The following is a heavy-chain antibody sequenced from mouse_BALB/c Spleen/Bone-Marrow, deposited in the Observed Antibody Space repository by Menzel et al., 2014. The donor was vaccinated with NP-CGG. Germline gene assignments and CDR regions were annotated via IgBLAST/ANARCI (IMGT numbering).Heavy chain of an antibody. V-gene: IGHV3-6*02. D-gene: IGHD1-1*01. J-gene: IGHJ2*01. Sequence: EVKLMESGPGLVKPSQPLSLTCSVTGYSITSGYYWNWIRQFPGNRLEWMGYITYDGSSNYNPSLKNRISITRDTSENQFFLKLNSVTTEDTATYYCARDHYYGSSYLDYWGQGTTLTVSS. CDR2: ITYDGSS. CDR3: ARDHYYGSSYLDY. CDR1: GYSITSGYY.